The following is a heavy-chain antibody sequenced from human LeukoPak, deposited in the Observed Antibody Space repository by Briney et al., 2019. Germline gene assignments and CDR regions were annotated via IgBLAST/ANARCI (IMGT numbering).Heavy chain of an antibody. J-gene: IGHJ6*03. D-gene: IGHD7-27*01. V-gene: IGHV1-2*02. Sequence: GASVKVSCKASGYTFSGYYVHWVRQAPGQGLEWMGWINPNSGGTNYAQKFQGRVTMTRDTSISTAYMELRRLGSDDTAVYYCARSDVDLGHYYYYMDVWGKGTTVTISS. CDR1: GYTFSGYY. CDR3: ARSDVDLGHYYYYMDV. CDR2: INPNSGGT.